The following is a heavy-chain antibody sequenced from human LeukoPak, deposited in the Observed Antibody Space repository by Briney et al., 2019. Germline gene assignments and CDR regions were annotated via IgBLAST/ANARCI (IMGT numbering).Heavy chain of an antibody. J-gene: IGHJ4*02. CDR1: GFTFATHD. CDR2: IPRGGDIT. CDR3: SQGSWGDD. Sequence: GGSLRLSRAASGFTFATHDMTWVRQAPGKGLEWVSTIPRGGDITYYADSVKGRFTISRDNSKNTVYLQMNSLRAEDTAVYYCSQGSWGDDWGQGTLVTVSS. V-gene: IGHV3-23*01. D-gene: IGHD1-26*01.